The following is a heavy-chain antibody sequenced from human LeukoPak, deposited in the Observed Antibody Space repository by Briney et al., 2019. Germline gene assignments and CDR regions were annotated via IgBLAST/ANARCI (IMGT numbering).Heavy chain of an antibody. CDR1: GFTFSSYA. CDR2: ISSNGGST. J-gene: IGHJ4*02. V-gene: IGHV3-64D*06. CDR3: VKGRHSSSWYHPFDY. D-gene: IGHD6-13*01. Sequence: GGSLRLSCSASGFTFSSYAMHWVRQAPGRGLEYVSAISSNGGSTYYADSVKGRFTISRDNSKNTLYLQMSSLRAEDTAVYYCVKGRHSSSWYHPFDYWGQGTLVTVSS.